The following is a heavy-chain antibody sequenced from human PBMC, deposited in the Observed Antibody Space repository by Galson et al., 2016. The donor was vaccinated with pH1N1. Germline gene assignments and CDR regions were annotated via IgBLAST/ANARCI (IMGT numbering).Heavy chain of an antibody. CDR2: IYPADSDT. D-gene: IGHD2-2*01. J-gene: IGHJ3*02. CDR3: ARQVGHVRAGYDAFDI. Sequence: QSGAEVKKPGDSLKIPCKASGYSFTHYWIGWVRQMPGKGLEWKGIIYPADSDTRYSPSFQGQVTISADSSISTTYLRWSSLKASDTDMYYGARQVGHVRAGYDAFDIWGQGTMVTVSS. CDR1: GYSFTHYW. V-gene: IGHV5-51*01.